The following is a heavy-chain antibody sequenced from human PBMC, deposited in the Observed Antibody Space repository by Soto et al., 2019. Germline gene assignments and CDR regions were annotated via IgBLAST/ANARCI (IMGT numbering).Heavy chain of an antibody. J-gene: IGHJ4*02. Sequence: QVQLAQSGAEVKEPGASVKVSCRASGYTFMSHVMHWVRQAPGQRLEWMGWVTGGNGDTKYSQNFQGGVTITRDTSATTAYMELSRLTSEDTAVYYCARDSGIRGPSGDLDYWGQGTLVTVSS. D-gene: IGHD1-20*01. CDR1: GYTFMSHV. CDR2: VTGGNGDT. CDR3: ARDSGIRGPSGDLDY. V-gene: IGHV1-3*01.